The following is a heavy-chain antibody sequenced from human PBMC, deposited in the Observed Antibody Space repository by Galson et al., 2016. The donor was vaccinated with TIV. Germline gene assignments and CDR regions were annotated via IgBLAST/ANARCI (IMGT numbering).Heavy chain of an antibody. CDR2: LYPGDSHA. V-gene: IGHV5-51*01. CDR1: GYSFTSYY. J-gene: IGHJ4*02. CDR3: ATSISTSGAFDY. Sequence: QSGAEVKKPGESLRISCKGSGYSFTSYYIAWVRQMPGNGLEWMGILYPGDSHARYSTSYADSVKGRFTISIDTSKNTLSLQMNSLRADDTAAYYCATSISTSGAFDYWGQGTLVTVSA. D-gene: IGHD5-12*01.